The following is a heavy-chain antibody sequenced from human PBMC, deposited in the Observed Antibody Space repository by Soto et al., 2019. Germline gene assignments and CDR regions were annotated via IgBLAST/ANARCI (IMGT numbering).Heavy chain of an antibody. Sequence: QVQLVESGGGVVQPGRSLRLSCAASGFTFSSYGMHWVRQAPGKGLEWVAVISYDGSNKYYADSVKGRFTISRDNSKNTLYLQMNSLRAEDTAVYYCAIDLLAWASSGWFDYWGQGTLVTVSS. D-gene: IGHD6-19*01. V-gene: IGHV3-30*03. J-gene: IGHJ5*01. CDR3: AIDLLAWASSGWFDY. CDR2: ISYDGSNK. CDR1: GFTFSSYG.